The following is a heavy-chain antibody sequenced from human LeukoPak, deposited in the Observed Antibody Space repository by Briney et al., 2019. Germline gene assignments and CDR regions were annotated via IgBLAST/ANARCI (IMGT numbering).Heavy chain of an antibody. V-gene: IGHV1-18*01. CDR2: ISAYNGNT. CDR1: GYTFTSYG. Sequence: ASVKVSCKASGYTFTSYGISWVRQAPGQGLEWMGWISAYNGNTNYAQKLQGRVTMTTDTSTSTAYMELRSLRSDDTAVYYCARDYMRYYDILTGYPPVDYWGRGTLVTVSS. D-gene: IGHD3-9*01. CDR3: ARDYMRYYDILTGYPPVDY. J-gene: IGHJ4*02.